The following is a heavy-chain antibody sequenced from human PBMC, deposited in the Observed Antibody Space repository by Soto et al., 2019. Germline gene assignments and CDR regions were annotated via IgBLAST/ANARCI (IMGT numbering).Heavy chain of an antibody. D-gene: IGHD2-21*02. V-gene: IGHV5-10-1*01. CDR3: ARSESAIVDYYYGMDV. CDR1: GYSFTSYW. J-gene: IGHJ6*02. CDR2: IDPSDSYT. Sequence: PGESLKISCEGSGYSFTSYWIGWVRQMPGKGLEWMGRIDPSDSYTNYSPSFQGHVTISADKSISTAYLQWSSLKASDTAMYYCARSESAIVDYYYGMDVWGQGTTVTVSS.